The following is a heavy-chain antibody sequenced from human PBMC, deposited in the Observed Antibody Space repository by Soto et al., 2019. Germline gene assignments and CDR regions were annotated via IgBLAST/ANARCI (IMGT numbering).Heavy chain of an antibody. V-gene: IGHV1-8*02. CDR3: ARVFTIFGVVSGY. CDR1: GGSFSSYT. CDR2: MNPNSGNT. J-gene: IGHJ4*02. Sequence: ASVKVSCKASGGSFSSYTISWVRQAPGQGLEWMGWMNPNSGNTGYAQKFQGRVTMTRNTSISTAYMELSSLRSEDTAVYYCARVFTIFGVVSGYWGQGTLVTVSS. D-gene: IGHD3-3*01.